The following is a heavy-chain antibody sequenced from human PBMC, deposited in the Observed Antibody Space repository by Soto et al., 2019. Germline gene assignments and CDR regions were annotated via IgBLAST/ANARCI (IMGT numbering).Heavy chain of an antibody. CDR2: MYYIGTT. J-gene: IGHJ6*02. Sequence: QVHLQESGPGLVQPSQTLSLTCTVSGDSITSGGYYWSWIRQLPGTGLEWIGYMYYIGTTYYNPSLKGRVTISPIWSTNQLSLKLHSVTAADTAVYYCVRGDSWQNGGDEDFYNGLDVWGRGTTVTVSS. V-gene: IGHV4-31*03. CDR3: VRGDSWQNGGDEDFYNGLDV. D-gene: IGHD2-21*02. CDR1: GDSITSGGYY.